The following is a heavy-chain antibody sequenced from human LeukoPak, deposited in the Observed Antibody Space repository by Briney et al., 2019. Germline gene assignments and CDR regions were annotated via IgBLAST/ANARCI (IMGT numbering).Heavy chain of an antibody. V-gene: IGHV3-48*03. CDR3: ARRATTERGHSYGLDY. CDR1: RFTFSNYE. D-gene: IGHD5-18*01. J-gene: IGHJ4*02. CDR2: ISNSGTTI. Sequence: PGGSLRLPCAASRFTFSNYEMTWVRQAPGKGLEWVSYISNSGTTIYYADSVKGRFTISRDNAKNSLYLQMNSLRAEDTAVYYCARRATTERGHSYGLDYWGQGTLVTVSS.